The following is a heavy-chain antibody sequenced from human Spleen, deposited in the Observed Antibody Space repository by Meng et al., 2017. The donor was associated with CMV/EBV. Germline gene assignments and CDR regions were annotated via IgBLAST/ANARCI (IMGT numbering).Heavy chain of an antibody. Sequence: SIRSSSYYWGWIRQPPGRGLEWIGTIHYSGNTSYNPSLKSRVTISVDTSKSHFSLKLTSVTAADTAMYYCARDLFPRFGESLGWFDPWGQGTLVTVSS. D-gene: IGHD3-10*01. J-gene: IGHJ5*02. CDR3: ARDLFPRFGESLGWFDP. V-gene: IGHV4-39*07. CDR2: IHYSGNT. CDR1: SIRSSSYY.